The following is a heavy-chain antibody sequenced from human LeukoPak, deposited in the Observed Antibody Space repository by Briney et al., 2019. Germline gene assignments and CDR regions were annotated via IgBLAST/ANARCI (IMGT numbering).Heavy chain of an antibody. J-gene: IGHJ4*02. CDR3: ARSGIAVAGTVILFDY. V-gene: IGHV1-2*02. Sequence: ASVKVSCKASGYTFTGYYMQWVRQAPGQGLEWMGWINPNSGGTNYAQKFQGRVTMTRDTSISTAYMELSRLRSDDTAVYYCARSGIAVAGTVILFDYWGQGTLVTVSS. CDR2: INPNSGGT. D-gene: IGHD6-19*01. CDR1: GYTFTGYY.